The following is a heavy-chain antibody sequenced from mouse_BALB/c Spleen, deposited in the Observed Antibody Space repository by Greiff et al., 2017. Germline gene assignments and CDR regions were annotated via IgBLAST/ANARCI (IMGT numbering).Heavy chain of an antibody. CDR2: ISDGGSYT. J-gene: IGHJ2*01. Sequence: EVMLVESGGGLVKPGGSLKLSCAASGFTFSDYYMYWVRQTPEKRLEWVATISDGGSYTYYPDSVKGRFTISRDNAKNNLYLQMRSLKSEDTAMYYCARGPLYGFDYWGQGTTRTVSS. D-gene: IGHD2-10*02. V-gene: IGHV5-4*02. CDR1: GFTFSDYY. CDR3: ARGPLYGFDY.